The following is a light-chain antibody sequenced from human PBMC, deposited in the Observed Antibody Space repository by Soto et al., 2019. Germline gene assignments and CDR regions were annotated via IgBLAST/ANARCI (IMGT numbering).Light chain of an antibody. J-gene: IGLJ3*02. CDR2: DVS. V-gene: IGLV2-11*01. Sequence: QSALTQPRSVSGSPGQSVTISCTGTSSDVGGYKYVSWYQQHPGKAPKLMIYDVSKRPSGVPYRFSGSKSGNAASLTVSGLQGEDEADYYCSSYAGSSWVFGGGTKLTVL. CDR3: SSYAGSSWV. CDR1: SSDVGGYKY.